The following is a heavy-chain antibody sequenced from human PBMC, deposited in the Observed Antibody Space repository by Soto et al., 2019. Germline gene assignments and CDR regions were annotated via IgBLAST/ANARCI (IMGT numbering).Heavy chain of an antibody. CDR1: GDTFSFYT. Sequence: QVQLVQSGAEVKKPGSSVRLSCTASGDTFSFYTISWVRQAPGQGPEWMGRIIPMVGMADYPQKFQGRVTSSADKSTSTAYMVLSSLRSDDTAVYFCASNYGSGSTHFDYCGQGTLVTVSS. CDR2: IIPMVGMA. CDR3: ASNYGSGSTHFDY. J-gene: IGHJ4*02. V-gene: IGHV1-69*02. D-gene: IGHD3-10*01.